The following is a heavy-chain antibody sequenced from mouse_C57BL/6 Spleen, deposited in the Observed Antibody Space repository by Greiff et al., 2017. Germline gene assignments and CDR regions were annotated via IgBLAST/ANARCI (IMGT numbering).Heavy chain of an antibody. Sequence: EVKVEESGPGLVKPSQSLSLTCSVTGYSITSGYYWNWIRQFPGNKLEWMGYISYDGSNNYNPSLKNRISITRDTSKNQFFLKLNSVTTEDTATYYCARGYDYDDASWFAYWGQGTLVTVSA. J-gene: IGHJ3*01. V-gene: IGHV3-6*01. CDR1: GYSITSGYY. CDR3: ARGYDYDDASWFAY. CDR2: ISYDGSN. D-gene: IGHD2-4*01.